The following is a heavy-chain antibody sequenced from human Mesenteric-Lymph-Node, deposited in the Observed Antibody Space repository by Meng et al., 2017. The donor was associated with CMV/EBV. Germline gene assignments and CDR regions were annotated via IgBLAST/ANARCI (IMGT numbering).Heavy chain of an antibody. CDR1: SVTVLTL. Sequence: SVTVLTLARWLLPPAGRVLGWIRVISRTAGPSSNPSLEGRVSMSVDKSTTHASLQLTSVTAADTAIYYCARLYDFWNGYPYYFDNWGQGTLVTVSS. CDR2: ISRTAGP. J-gene: IGHJ4*02. V-gene: IGHV4-4*02. CDR3: ARLYDFWNGYPYYFDN. D-gene: IGHD3-3*01.